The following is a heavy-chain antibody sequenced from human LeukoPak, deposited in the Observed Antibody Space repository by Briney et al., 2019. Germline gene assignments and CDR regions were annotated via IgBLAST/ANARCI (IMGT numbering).Heavy chain of an antibody. J-gene: IGHJ5*02. V-gene: IGHV4-4*07. CDR2: IYTSGST. Sequence: SETLSLTCTVSGGSISSYYWSWIRQPAGKGLEWIGRIYTSGSTNYNRSLKSRVTMSVDTSKNQFSLKLSSVTAADTAVYYCARSPHYDFWSGHFPWGQGTLVTVSS. D-gene: IGHD3-3*01. CDR1: GGSISSYY. CDR3: ARSPHYDFWSGHFP.